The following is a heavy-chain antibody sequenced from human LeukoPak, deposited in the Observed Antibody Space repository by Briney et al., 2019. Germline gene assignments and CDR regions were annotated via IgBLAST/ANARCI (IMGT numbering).Heavy chain of an antibody. D-gene: IGHD1-26*01. CDR2: ISAYNGNT. Sequence: ASVTVSCTASGYTFTSYGVSWVRQAPGQGLEWMGWISAYNGNTNYAQKLQGRVTMTTDTSTSTAYMELRSLRSDDTAVYYCARALVGATGGPGDYWGQGTLVTVSS. CDR1: GYTFTSYG. CDR3: ARALVGATGGPGDY. V-gene: IGHV1-18*01. J-gene: IGHJ4*02.